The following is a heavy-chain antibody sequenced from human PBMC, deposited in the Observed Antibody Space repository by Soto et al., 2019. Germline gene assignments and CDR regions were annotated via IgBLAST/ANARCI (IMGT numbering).Heavy chain of an antibody. Sequence: EVQLVESGGGLVTPGGSLRLSCAASGFTFSSQSMNWVRQAPGKGLEWVSVISSSSSYINYADSVKGRFTISRDNAKNSLYLQMNSLRAEDTAVYYCARAPRGFCGGGSCYLVYWGQGTLVFVSS. CDR2: ISSSSSYI. J-gene: IGHJ4*02. CDR1: GFTFSSQS. CDR3: ARAPRGFCGGGSCYLVY. D-gene: IGHD2-15*01. V-gene: IGHV3-21*01.